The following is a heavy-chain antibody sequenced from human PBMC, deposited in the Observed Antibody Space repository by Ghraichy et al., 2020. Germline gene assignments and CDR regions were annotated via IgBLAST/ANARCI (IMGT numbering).Heavy chain of an antibody. CDR3: ATTSTRIGTVPAALYYFYDMDV. D-gene: IGHD2-2*01. CDR2: FDPEDGET. V-gene: IGHV1-24*01. CDR1: GYTLTELS. Sequence: ASVKVSCKVSGYTLTELSMHWVRQAPGKGLEWMGGFDPEDGETIYAQKFQGRVTMTEDTSTDTAYMELSSLRSEDTAMYYCATTSTRIGTVPAALYYFYDMDVWGQGTTVTVAS. J-gene: IGHJ6*02.